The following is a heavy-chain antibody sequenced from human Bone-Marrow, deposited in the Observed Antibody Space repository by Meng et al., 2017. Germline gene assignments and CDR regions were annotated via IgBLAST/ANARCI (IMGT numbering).Heavy chain of an antibody. Sequence: GKKLGARVYDCEKVCVYALTELSMGGGRQVPGQRNVWMGWNRVYKGNTNHVQKLQGRVNMTTDTATSTAYMELSSLRSDDTAVYYCERDHSGYDGGFDYWGQGTLVTVSS. CDR1: VYALTELS. CDR3: ERDHSGYDGGFDY. J-gene: IGHJ4*02. D-gene: IGHD5-12*01. CDR2: NRVYKGNT. V-gene: IGHV1-18*01.